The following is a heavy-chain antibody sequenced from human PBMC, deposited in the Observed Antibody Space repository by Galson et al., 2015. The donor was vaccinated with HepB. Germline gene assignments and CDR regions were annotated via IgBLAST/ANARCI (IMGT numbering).Heavy chain of an antibody. CDR3: ARGGYSSGSYYRSGRPLAFDI. Sequence: GSNKYYADSVKGRFTISRDSAKNSLYLQMVSLRVEDTAVYYCARGGYSSGSYYRSGRPLAFDIWGQGTLVIVSS. V-gene: IGHV3-11*01. CDR2: GSNK. J-gene: IGHJ3*02. D-gene: IGHD3-10*01.